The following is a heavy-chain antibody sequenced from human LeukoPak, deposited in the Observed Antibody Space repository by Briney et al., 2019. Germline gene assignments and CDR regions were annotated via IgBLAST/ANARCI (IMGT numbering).Heavy chain of an antibody. CDR3: AKPLIPVAGTLDY. V-gene: IGHV3-23*01. Sequence: GGSLRLSCAASGFTLSSYAMSWVRQGPGKGLEWVSAISVSGNTYHADSVKGRFTISRDSSKNTLYLQMNSLRAEDTAVYYCAKPLIPVAGTLDYWGQGTLVTVSS. D-gene: IGHD6-19*01. J-gene: IGHJ4*02. CDR1: GFTLSSYA. CDR2: ISVSGNT.